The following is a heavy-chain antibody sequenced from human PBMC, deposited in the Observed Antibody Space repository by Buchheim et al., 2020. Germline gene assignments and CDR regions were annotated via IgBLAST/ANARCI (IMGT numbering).Heavy chain of an antibody. CDR2: INPGSEKT. CDR3: ARGWFGDY. J-gene: IGHJ4*02. V-gene: IGHV1-3*01. CDR1: GYIFTSFT. Sequence: VELVQSGTEVKKPGTSVKPSCKGSGYIFTSFTMHWVRQAPGQGLEWMGWINPGSEKTKYSQKFHDRITITRDIAADTAYMELSGLRAEDTAVYFCARGWFGDYWGQGTL. D-gene: IGHD3-10*01.